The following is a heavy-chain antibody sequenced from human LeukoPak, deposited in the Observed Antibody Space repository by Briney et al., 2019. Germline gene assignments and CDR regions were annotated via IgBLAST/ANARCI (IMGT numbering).Heavy chain of an antibody. Sequence: SETLSLTCTVSGGSISSYYWSWIRQPPGKGQEWIGYIYYSGSTNYNPSLKSRVTISVDTSKNQFSLKLSSVTAADTAVYYCARDSSGLFDYWGQGTLVTVSS. D-gene: IGHD6-19*01. J-gene: IGHJ4*02. V-gene: IGHV4-59*01. CDR2: IYYSGST. CDR1: GGSISSYY. CDR3: ARDSSGLFDY.